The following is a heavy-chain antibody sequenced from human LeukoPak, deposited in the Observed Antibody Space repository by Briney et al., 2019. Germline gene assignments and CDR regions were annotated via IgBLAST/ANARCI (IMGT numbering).Heavy chain of an antibody. V-gene: IGHV1-3*02. CDR2: SNAGNGNT. CDR3: ASTYYYGSGSYSLFDY. J-gene: IGHJ4*02. D-gene: IGHD3-10*01. CDR1: GYTFTSYA. Sequence: ASVKVSCKASGYTFTSYAMHWVRQAPGQRLEWMGWSNAGNGNTKYSQEFQGRVTITRDKSTSTAYMELSSLRSEDTAVYYCASTYYYGSGSYSLFDYWGQGTLVTVSS.